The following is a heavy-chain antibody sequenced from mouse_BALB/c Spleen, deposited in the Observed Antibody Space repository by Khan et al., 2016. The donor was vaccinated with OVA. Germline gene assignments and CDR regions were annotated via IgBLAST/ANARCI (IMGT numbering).Heavy chain of an antibody. J-gene: IGHJ3*01. D-gene: IGHD1-2*01. CDR3: ARRNYFGYTFAY. CDR1: GYTFTDYY. V-gene: IGHV1-77*01. CDR2: ISPGSGDT. Sequence: QVQLQQSGAELARPGASVKLSCKASGYTFTDYYINWVKQRTGQGLEWIGEISPGSGDTYYNERFKGKATLTADKSSSTAYMQLSSLTSEASAVYVRARRNYFGYTFAYWGQGTLVTVSA.